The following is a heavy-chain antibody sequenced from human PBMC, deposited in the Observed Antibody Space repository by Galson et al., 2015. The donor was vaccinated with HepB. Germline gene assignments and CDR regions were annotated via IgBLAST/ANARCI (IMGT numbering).Heavy chain of an antibody. Sequence: SVKVSCKASGYTFTSYAMHWVRQAPGQGLEWMGWISAYNGNTNYAQKLQGRVTMTTDTSTSTAYMELRSLRSDDTAVYYCANYDFWSGLLDYWGQGTLVTVSS. CDR1: GYTFTSYA. CDR3: ANYDFWSGLLDY. J-gene: IGHJ4*02. D-gene: IGHD3-3*01. CDR2: ISAYNGNT. V-gene: IGHV1-18*01.